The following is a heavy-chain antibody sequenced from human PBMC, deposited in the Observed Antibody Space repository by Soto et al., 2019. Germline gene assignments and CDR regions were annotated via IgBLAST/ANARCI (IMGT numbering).Heavy chain of an antibody. CDR3: ARVYRDLLRVDP. CDR2: IYHSGST. CDR1: GYSISSGYY. J-gene: IGHJ5*02. D-gene: IGHD3-22*01. Sequence: ETLSLTCAVSGYSISSGYYWGWIRQPPGKGLEWIGSIYHSGSTYYNPSLKSRVTISVDTSKNQFSLKLSSVTAADTAVYYCARVYRDLLRVDPWGQGTLVTVSS. V-gene: IGHV4-38-2*01.